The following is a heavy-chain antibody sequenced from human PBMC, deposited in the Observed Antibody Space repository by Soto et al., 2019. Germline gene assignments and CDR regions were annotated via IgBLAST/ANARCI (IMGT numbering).Heavy chain of an antibody. CDR2: ISYDGSNK. V-gene: IGHV3-30-3*01. D-gene: IGHD2-15*01. CDR3: ARAGGLLLDY. Sequence: QVQLVESGGGVVQPGRSLRLSCAASGFTFSSYAMHWVRQAPGKGLEWVAVISYDGSNKYYADSVKGRFTNSTDISKNTLYLQMNSLRAEDTAVYYCARAGGLLLDYWGQGALVTVSS. CDR1: GFTFSSYA. J-gene: IGHJ4*02.